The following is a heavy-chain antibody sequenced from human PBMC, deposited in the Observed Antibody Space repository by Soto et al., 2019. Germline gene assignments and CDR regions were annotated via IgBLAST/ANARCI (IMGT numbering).Heavy chain of an antibody. CDR2: IDGDGRST. CDR1: GFTFSNYW. Sequence: GGSLRLSCAASGFTFSNYWMHWVRQAPGKGLVWVSRIDGDGRSTSYADSVKGRFTISRDNAKNSLYLQMNSLRAEDTALYYCAKVAVAVAGTSDYWGQGTLVTVS. CDR3: AKVAVAVAGTSDY. V-gene: IGHV3-74*01. D-gene: IGHD6-19*01. J-gene: IGHJ4*02.